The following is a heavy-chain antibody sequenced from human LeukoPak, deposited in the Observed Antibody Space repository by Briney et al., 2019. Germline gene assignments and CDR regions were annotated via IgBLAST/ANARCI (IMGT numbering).Heavy chain of an antibody. Sequence: SGTLSLTCAVSGGSISSSNWWSWVRQPPGKGLEWIGEIYHSGSTNYNPSLKSRVTISVDKSKNQFSLKLSSVTAADTAVYYRAREGSSLGGYFQHWGQGTLVTVSS. CDR2: IYHSGST. D-gene: IGHD3-10*01. J-gene: IGHJ1*01. CDR1: GGSISSSNW. CDR3: AREGSSLGGYFQH. V-gene: IGHV4-4*02.